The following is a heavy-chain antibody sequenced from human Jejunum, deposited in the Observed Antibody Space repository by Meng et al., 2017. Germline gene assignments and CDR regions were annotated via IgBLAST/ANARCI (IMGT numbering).Heavy chain of an antibody. D-gene: IGHD6-19*01. CDR1: DYSISSGDY. CDR2: IYHSGIT. CDR3: ARGGPIAVAGSVRLDY. Sequence: GSLRLSCTVSDYSISSGDYWGWVRQPPGKGLEWIGSIYHSGITYYNPSLKSRVTISVDTSKNQFSLKLSSVTATDTAVYHCARGGPIAVAGSVRLDYWGQGARVTVSS. J-gene: IGHJ4*02. V-gene: IGHV4-38-2*02.